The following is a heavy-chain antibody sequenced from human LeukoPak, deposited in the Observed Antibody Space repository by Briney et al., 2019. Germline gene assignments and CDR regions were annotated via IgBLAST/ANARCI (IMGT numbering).Heavy chain of an antibody. CDR1: GDSIINSYF. Sequence: PSETLSLTCSVSGDSIINSYFWAWIRQPPGKGLEWIGSMYYKGSTYYNLSLKSRVTISVDTSKNHFSLKLNSVTAADTAVYYCARDPYSSSWKNWFDPWGKGILVTVSS. J-gene: IGHJ5*02. CDR2: MYYKGST. D-gene: IGHD6-13*01. V-gene: IGHV4-39*07. CDR3: ARDPYSSSWKNWFDP.